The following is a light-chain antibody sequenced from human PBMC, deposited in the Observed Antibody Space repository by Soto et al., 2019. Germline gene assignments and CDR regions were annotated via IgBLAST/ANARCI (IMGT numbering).Light chain of an antibody. CDR3: QQRSDWPLT. J-gene: IGKJ4*01. V-gene: IGKV3-15*01. CDR2: DAS. CDR1: QSVNSN. Sequence: EIVMTQSPATLSVSPGERATLSCRASQSVNSNLAWYQQKPGQAPRLLIYDASTRATGIPARFSGSGSGTEFTLTISSLEPEDFAVYYCQQRSDWPLTFGGGTKVEIK.